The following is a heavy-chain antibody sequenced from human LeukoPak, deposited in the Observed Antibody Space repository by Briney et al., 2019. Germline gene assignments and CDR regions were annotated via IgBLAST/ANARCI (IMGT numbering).Heavy chain of an antibody. Sequence: SETLSLTCSVSXGXVSSYYWDWIXXPPXKXLEWIGNLYDSGSTHYNPSLXSRVTISADTSKNQFSLKLSSVTAADTAVYYCARHTXPGYSGYENAFDIWGQGTMITVSP. V-gene: IGHV4-39*01. CDR3: ARHTXPGYSGYENAFDI. CDR2: LYDSGST. J-gene: IGHJ3*02. D-gene: IGHD5-12*01. CDR1: XGXVSSYY.